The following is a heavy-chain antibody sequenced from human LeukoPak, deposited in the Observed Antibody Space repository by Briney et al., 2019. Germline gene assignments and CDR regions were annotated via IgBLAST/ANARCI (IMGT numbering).Heavy chain of an antibody. D-gene: IGHD3-22*01. CDR1: GDSISSSSSY. V-gene: IGHV4-39*02. J-gene: IGHJ4*02. CDR2: MYRSGKT. CDR3: ARQYHDSTGYYYFDY. Sequence: SETLSLTCDVSGDSISSSSSYWCWFRHFPRKGLEWIGSMYRSGKTYYNPSLKSRVTISADTSKNHVSLKLSSVTAADTAVYYCARQYHDSTGYYYFDYWGQGTLVTVSS.